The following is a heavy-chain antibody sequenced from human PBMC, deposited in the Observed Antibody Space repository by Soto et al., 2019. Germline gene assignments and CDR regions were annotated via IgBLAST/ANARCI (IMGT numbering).Heavy chain of an antibody. Sequence: ASVKVSCKASGFTFTSSAMQWVRQARGQRLEWIGWIVVGSGNTNYAQKFQERVTITRDMSTSTAYMELSSLRSEDTAVYYCAADRLPYDFWSGYYTRWVYGMDVWGQGTTVTVSS. CDR1: GFTFTSSA. CDR2: IVVGSGNT. CDR3: AADRLPYDFWSGYYTRWVYGMDV. D-gene: IGHD3-3*01. J-gene: IGHJ6*02. V-gene: IGHV1-58*02.